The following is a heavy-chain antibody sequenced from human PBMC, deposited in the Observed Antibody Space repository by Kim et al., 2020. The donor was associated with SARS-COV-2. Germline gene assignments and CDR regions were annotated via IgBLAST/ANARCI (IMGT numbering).Heavy chain of an antibody. J-gene: IGHJ4*02. CDR1: GFTFSSYG. D-gene: IGHD6-19*01. Sequence: GGSLRLSCAASGFTFSSYGMHWVRQAPGKGLEWVSAISSGGSKKYYADSVKGRFTISRDNAKNSLYLQMNSLRAEDTAVYYCASSYSSGWSYFDYWGQGTLVTVSS. CDR3: ASSYSSGWSYFDY. CDR2: ISSGGSKK. V-gene: IGHV3-21*01.